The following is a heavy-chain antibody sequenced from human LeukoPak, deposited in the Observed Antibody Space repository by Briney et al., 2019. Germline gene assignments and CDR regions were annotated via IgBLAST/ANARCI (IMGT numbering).Heavy chain of an antibody. CDR1: GFTFSNYW. CDR2: IKQDGSEK. J-gene: IGHJ4*02. D-gene: IGHD1-7*01. CDR3: ARAIEGGTTNYEY. Sequence: GGSLRLSCAASGFTFSNYWMSWVRQAPGKGPEWVANIKQDGSEKYYVDSVKGRFTISRGNAKNSLYLQMNSLRVEDTAVYFCARAIEGGTTNYEYWGQGTLVTVSS. V-gene: IGHV3-7*04.